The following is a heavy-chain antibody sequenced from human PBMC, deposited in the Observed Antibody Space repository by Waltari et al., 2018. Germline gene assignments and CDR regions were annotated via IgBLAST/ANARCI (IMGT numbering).Heavy chain of an antibody. Sequence: EVQLLESGGGFVQPGGSLRLSWSASGFTFSSYAMSWVRQAPGKGLEWVSAISGSGGSTYYADSVKGRFTIPRDNSKNRLYLQINSRRAEDTAVYYCAKDVGPRAQPDYFDYWGQGTLVTVSS. CDR2: ISGSGGST. CDR1: GFTFSSYA. CDR3: AKDVGPRAQPDYFDY. V-gene: IGHV3-23*01. J-gene: IGHJ4*02. D-gene: IGHD1-26*01.